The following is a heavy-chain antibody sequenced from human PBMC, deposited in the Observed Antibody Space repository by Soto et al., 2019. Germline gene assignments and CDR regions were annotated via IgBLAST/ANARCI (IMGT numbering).Heavy chain of an antibody. CDR3: ARSGVYYYYYMDV. V-gene: IGHV4-34*01. CDR2: INHSGST. D-gene: IGHD3-10*01. CDR1: GGSVSGYY. J-gene: IGHJ6*03. Sequence: QVQLQQWGAGLLKPSETLSLTCAVYGGSVSGYYWSWIRQPPGQGLEWIGEINHSGSTNYNPSLKSRVTISVDTSKNQFSLKLSSVTAADTAVYYCARSGVYYYYYMDVWGKGTTVTVSS.